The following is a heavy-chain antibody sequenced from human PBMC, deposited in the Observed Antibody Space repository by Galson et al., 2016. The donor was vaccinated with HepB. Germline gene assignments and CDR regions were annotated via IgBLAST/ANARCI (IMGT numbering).Heavy chain of an antibody. J-gene: IGHJ6*02. CDR2: IYSGGST. D-gene: IGHD3-10*01. CDR1: GFTVSSNY. Sequence: SLRLSCAASGFTVSSNYMSWVRQAPGKGLEWVSVIYSGGSTYYANSVRGRFTISRDNSKNTLDLQMNSLRAEDTAVYYCARDVYYYGSGPDFSYGMDGWGQGTTVTVSS. CDR3: ARDVYYYGSGPDFSYGMDG. V-gene: IGHV3-66*01.